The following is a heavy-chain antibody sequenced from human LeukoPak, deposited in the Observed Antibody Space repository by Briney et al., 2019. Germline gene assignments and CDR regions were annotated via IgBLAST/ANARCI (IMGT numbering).Heavy chain of an antibody. Sequence: GASVKVSCKASGYTFTSYGVSWVRQAPGQGLEWMGWISAYNGNTNYAQKLQGRVTMTTDTSTSTAYMELRSLRSDDTAVYYCARDFAWATYYGSGSYYNGGVENFDYWGQGTLVTVSS. CDR2: ISAYNGNT. CDR1: GYTFTSYG. CDR3: ARDFAWATYYGSGSYYNGGVENFDY. V-gene: IGHV1-18*01. J-gene: IGHJ4*02. D-gene: IGHD3-10*01.